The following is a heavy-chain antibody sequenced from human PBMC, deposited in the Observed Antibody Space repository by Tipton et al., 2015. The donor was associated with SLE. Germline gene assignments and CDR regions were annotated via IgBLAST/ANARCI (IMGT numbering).Heavy chain of an antibody. D-gene: IGHD2-8*02. CDR2: IYYSGTT. J-gene: IGHJ4*02. CDR1: GDFASGSY. CDR3: TRGSWYYFDY. Sequence: GLVKPSESLSLSCAVAGDFASGSYWSWIRQPPGKGLEWIGYIYYSGTTNYNPSLKSRVTISVDTSKNQFSLRLSSVTAADTAVYYCTRGSWYYFDYLGQGTLVTVSP. V-gene: IGHV4-59*08.